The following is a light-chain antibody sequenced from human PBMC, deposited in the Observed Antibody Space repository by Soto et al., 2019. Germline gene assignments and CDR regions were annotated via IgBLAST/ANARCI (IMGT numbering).Light chain of an antibody. CDR2: GAS. V-gene: IGKV3-20*01. J-gene: IGKJ1*01. CDR3: QQYGNSPQT. CDR1: QSISSSY. Sequence: IVLTQSPGTLSLSPGESATLSCRASQSISSSYLAWYQQKPGQAPRLLIYGASNRATAIPDRFSGSGSGTDFTLTISRLEPEDFAVYYCQQYGNSPQTFGQGTKVEIK.